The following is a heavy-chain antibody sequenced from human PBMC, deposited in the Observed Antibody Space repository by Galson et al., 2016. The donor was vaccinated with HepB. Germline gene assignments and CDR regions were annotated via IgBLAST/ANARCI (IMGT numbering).Heavy chain of an antibody. J-gene: IGHJ4*02. CDR2: ISGDGAST. CDR3: TKGGRVTATQEYYFDY. V-gene: IGHV3-23*01. CDR1: GFTFRSYG. Sequence: SLRLSCAASGFTFRSYGMSWVRQVPGKGLEWVSTISGDGASTYYADSVKGRFSISRDNSRTTLDLQMHSLRAEDTGLYYCTKGGRVTATQEYYFDYWGQGTLVTVSS. D-gene: IGHD2-21*02.